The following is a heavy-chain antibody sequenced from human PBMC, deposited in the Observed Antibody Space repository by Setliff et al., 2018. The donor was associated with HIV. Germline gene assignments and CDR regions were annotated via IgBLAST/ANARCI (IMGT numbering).Heavy chain of an antibody. V-gene: IGHV1-69*11. CDR1: GGTSSTHA. Sequence: SVKVSCKASGGTSSTHAMNWVRQAPGQGLEWMGQIISILDTTTYAQQLQGRVTITADESTSTFYMELSSLRSADTAVYYCAGPRGDEAFDIWGQGTKVTVSS. J-gene: IGHJ3*02. CDR2: IISILDTT. CDR3: AGPRGDEAFDI. D-gene: IGHD3-10*01.